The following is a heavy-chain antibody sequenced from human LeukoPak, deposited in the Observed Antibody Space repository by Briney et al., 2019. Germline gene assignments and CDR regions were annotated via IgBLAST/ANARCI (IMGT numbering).Heavy chain of an antibody. CDR2: IYPNSGGT. D-gene: IGHD1-26*01. CDR1: GYTFTGYY. J-gene: IGHJ4*02. CDR3: ARDRGGSYYFSFDY. V-gene: IGHV1-2*02. Sequence: ASVKVSCKASGYTFTGYYMHWVRQAPGQGLEGMGWIYPNSGGTNYAQKFQRRVTMTRDTSISTAYMELSRLRSDDTAVYFCARDRGGSYYFSFDYWGQGTLVTVST.